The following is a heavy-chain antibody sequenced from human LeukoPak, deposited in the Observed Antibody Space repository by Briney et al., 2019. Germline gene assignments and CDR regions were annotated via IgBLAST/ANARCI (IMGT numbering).Heavy chain of an antibody. CDR1: GGTFSSYA. CDR3: ARDPPYGDYGY. D-gene: IGHD4-17*01. J-gene: IGHJ4*02. Sequence: GSSVKVSCKASGGTFSSYAISWVRQAPGQGLEWMGRIIPILGIANYAQKFQGRVTITADKSTSTAYMELSSLRSEDTAVYYCARDPPYGDYGYWGQGTLVTVSS. CDR2: IIPILGIA. V-gene: IGHV1-69*04.